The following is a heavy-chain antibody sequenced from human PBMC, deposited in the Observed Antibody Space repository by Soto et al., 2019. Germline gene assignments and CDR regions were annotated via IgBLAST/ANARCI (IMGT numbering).Heavy chain of an antibody. CDR2: INHSGST. J-gene: IGHJ4*02. D-gene: IGHD3-22*01. Sequence: SETLSLTCSVYGGSLRGYYWSWIRQPPGKGLEWIGEINHSGSTNYNPSLKSRVTISVDTSKNQFSLKLSSVTAADTAVYYCARVHYYDSSAYYLWGQGTLVTVSS. CDR1: GGSLRGYY. V-gene: IGHV4-34*01. CDR3: ARVHYYDSSAYYL.